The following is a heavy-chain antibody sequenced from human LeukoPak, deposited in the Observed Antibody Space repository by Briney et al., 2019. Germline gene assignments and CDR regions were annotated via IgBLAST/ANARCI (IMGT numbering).Heavy chain of an antibody. CDR1: GYTFTGYY. CDR2: INPNSGGT. V-gene: IGHV1-2*02. J-gene: IGHJ5*02. D-gene: IGHD3-10*01. Sequence: ASVKVSCKASGYTFTGYYMHWVRQAPGQGLEWMGWINPNSGGTNYAQKFQGRVTMTRDTSISTAYMELSRLRPDDTAVYYCARDSDTYYYGSGSPPNWFDPWGQGTLVTVSP. CDR3: ARDSDTYYYGSGSPPNWFDP.